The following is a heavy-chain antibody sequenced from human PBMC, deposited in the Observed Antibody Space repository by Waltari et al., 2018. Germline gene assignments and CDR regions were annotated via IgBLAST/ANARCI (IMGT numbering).Heavy chain of an antibody. CDR3: ASARGYDPRSFDY. CDR2: IYPCDSDT. V-gene: IGHV5-51*03. D-gene: IGHD5-12*01. CDR1: GYTFTSYW. Sequence: EVQLVQSGAEVKKPGESLKISCKGSGYTFTSYWISWVRQMPGKGLEWMGIIYPCDSDTRYSPSFQGQITISADKSISTAYLQWGSLKASDTAMYFCASARGYDPRSFDYWGQGTLVTVSS. J-gene: IGHJ4*02.